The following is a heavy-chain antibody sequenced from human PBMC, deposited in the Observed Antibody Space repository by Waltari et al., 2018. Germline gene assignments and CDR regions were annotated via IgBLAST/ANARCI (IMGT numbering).Heavy chain of an antibody. J-gene: IGHJ4*02. CDR3: ASIGRAATTHFDY. CDR1: GFTFVYYA. CDR2: IKQDGSEK. V-gene: IGHV3-7*01. Sequence: EVQLVASGGGLVQPGRSLRLSCAASGFTFVYYALHWVRQAPGKGLEWVANIKQDGSEKYYVDSVKGRFTISRDNAKNSLYLQMNSLRAEDTAVYYCASIGRAATTHFDYWGQGTLVTVSS. D-gene: IGHD2-15*01.